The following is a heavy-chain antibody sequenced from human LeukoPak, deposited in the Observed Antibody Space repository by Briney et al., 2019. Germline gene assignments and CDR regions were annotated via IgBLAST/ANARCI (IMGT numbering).Heavy chain of an antibody. CDR2: IGDTT. Sequence: PGGSLRLSCAASGFTFSIYAMSWVRQAPGKGLEWVSAIGDTTYYADSVEGRFTISRDNSKNTLYLQMNSLRAEDTAVYYCAKHYYDSSGYYSLTSYYFDYWGQGTLVTVSS. J-gene: IGHJ4*02. CDR3: AKHYYDSSGYYSLTSYYFDY. D-gene: IGHD3-22*01. V-gene: IGHV3-23*01. CDR1: GFTFSIYA.